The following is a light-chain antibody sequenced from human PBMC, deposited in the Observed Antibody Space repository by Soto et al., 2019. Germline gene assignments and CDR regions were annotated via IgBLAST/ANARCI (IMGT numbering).Light chain of an antibody. V-gene: IGKV1-6*01. J-gene: IGKJ3*01. CDR3: IQDFISPLT. Sequence: AIPMTQSPSSLSASLGARVTITCRASQGIRGDLGWYQQKPGKAPKLLISATSTLQTGVPSRFSGRGSGTNFTLTISSLQPEDFATYYCIQDFISPLTVGQGTKVDL. CDR2: ATS. CDR1: QGIRGD.